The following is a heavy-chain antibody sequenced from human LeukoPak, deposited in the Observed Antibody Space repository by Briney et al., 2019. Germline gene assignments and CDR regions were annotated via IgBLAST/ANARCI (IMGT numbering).Heavy chain of an antibody. Sequence: GGSLRLSCAASGFTVSSNYMSWVRRAPGQGLEWVSVIYSGGSTYYADSVKGRFTISRDNSKNTLYLQMNSLRAEDTAVYYCARDGRGSYGYYFDYWGQGTLVTVSS. V-gene: IGHV3-53*01. CDR1: GFTVSSNY. CDR3: ARDGRGSYGYYFDY. J-gene: IGHJ4*02. CDR2: IYSGGST. D-gene: IGHD1-26*01.